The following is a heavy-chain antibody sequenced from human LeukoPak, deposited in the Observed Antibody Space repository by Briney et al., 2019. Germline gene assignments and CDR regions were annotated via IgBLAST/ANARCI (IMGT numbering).Heavy chain of an antibody. CDR3: ARRPSGSYGQVDY. Sequence: PSETLSLTCAVYGGSFSDYYWSWIRQPPGKGLEWIGQIDHSGSTTYNPSLMSRATISVDTSKNHSSLRLNSVTAADTAVYYCARRPSGSYGQVDYWGQGTLVTVSS. CDR2: IDHSGST. D-gene: IGHD1-26*01. V-gene: IGHV4-34*01. CDR1: GGSFSDYY. J-gene: IGHJ4*02.